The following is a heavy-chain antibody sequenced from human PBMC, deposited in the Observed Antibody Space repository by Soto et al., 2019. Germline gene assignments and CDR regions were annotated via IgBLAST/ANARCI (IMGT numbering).Heavy chain of an antibody. J-gene: IGHJ4*02. D-gene: IGHD6-13*01. Sequence: SVKVSCKASGGTFSSYAISWVRQAPGQGLEWMGGIIPIFGTANYAQKFQGRVTITADESTSAAYMELSSLRSEDTAVYYCARVVRYGIAAAGPFDYWGQGTLVTVSS. CDR3: ARVVRYGIAAAGPFDY. CDR1: GGTFSSYA. V-gene: IGHV1-69*13. CDR2: IIPIFGTA.